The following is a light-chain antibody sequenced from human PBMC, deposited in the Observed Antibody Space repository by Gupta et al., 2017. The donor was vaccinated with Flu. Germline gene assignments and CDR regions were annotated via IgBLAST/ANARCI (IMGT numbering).Light chain of an antibody. CDR1: SGSGNSYDY. V-gene: IGLV8-61*01. CDR3: VLYLGSGIWM. CDR2: STS. Sequence: SSGSGNSYDYPCRQQQAPGHAPRALDFSTSARSSGVPDRFSGSGLGNKAALTITGAQADDADDYYSVLYLGSGIWMFGGGSKLTVL. J-gene: IGLJ3*02.